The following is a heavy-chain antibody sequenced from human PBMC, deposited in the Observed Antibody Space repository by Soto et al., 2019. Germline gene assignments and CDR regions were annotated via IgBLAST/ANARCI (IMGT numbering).Heavy chain of an antibody. J-gene: IGHJ4*02. Sequence: SETLSLTCTVSGGSISSGGYDWSWIRQHPGKGLEWIGYIYYSGSTYYNPSLKGRVTISVDTSKNQFSLKLSSVTAADTAVYYCARARGYSFDYWGQGTLVTVSS. D-gene: IGHD6-13*01. CDR3: ARARGYSFDY. V-gene: IGHV4-31*03. CDR2: IYYSGST. CDR1: GGSISSGGYD.